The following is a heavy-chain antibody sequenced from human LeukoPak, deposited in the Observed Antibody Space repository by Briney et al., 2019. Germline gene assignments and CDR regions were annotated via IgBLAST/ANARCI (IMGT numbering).Heavy chain of an antibody. CDR3: AREEWAETGGNWFDP. J-gene: IGHJ5*02. CDR1: GFTFSSYS. Sequence: GGSLRLSCAASGFTFSSYSMNWVRQAPGKGLEWVSSISSSSSYIYYADSVKGRFTISRDNAKNTLYLQMTSLRAEDTAVYYCAREEWAETGGNWFDPWGQGTLVTVSS. V-gene: IGHV3-21*01. D-gene: IGHD2-8*01. CDR2: ISSSSSYI.